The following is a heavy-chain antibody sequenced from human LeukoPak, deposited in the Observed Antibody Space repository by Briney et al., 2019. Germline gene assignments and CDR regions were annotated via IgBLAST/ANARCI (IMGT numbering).Heavy chain of an antibody. Sequence: ASVKVSCKASGYTFTGYYMHWVRQAPGQGLEWMGWINPNSGGTNYAQKFQGRVTMTRDTSISTAYMELSRLRSDDTAVYYCARDRYYYDSSGYYTDYWGQGTLVTVSS. V-gene: IGHV1-2*02. CDR2: INPNSGGT. CDR1: GYTFTGYY. D-gene: IGHD3-22*01. CDR3: ARDRYYYDSSGYYTDY. J-gene: IGHJ4*02.